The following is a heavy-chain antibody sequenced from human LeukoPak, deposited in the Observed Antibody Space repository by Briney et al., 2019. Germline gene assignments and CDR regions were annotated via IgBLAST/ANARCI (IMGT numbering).Heavy chain of an antibody. J-gene: IGHJ3*02. CDR1: GFTFTSSA. CDR3: AADHGYSYGYDAFDI. CDR2: IVVGSGNT. V-gene: IGHV1-58*02. Sequence: PVKVSCKASGFTFTSSAMQWVRQARGQRLEWIGWIVVGSGNTNYAQKFQERVTITRDMSTSTAYMELSSLRSEDTAVYYCAADHGYSYGYDAFDIWGQGTMVTVSS. D-gene: IGHD5-18*01.